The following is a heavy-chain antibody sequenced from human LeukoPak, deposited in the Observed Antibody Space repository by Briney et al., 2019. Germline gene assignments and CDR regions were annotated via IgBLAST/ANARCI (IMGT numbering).Heavy chain of an antibody. CDR1: GYSISSGYY. V-gene: IGHV4-38-2*01. D-gene: IGHD6-13*01. CDR2: IYHSGST. J-gene: IGHJ5*02. CDR3: AKSEQQLGPRRLFQP. Sequence: SETLSLSCAVSGYSISSGYYWGWIRPPPGKGLEWVGSIYHSGSTYYNPSLKSRVTISVETSKNQFSLMLSSMTAAAKDAYSSAKSEQQLGPRRLFQPWGQGTLVTVSS.